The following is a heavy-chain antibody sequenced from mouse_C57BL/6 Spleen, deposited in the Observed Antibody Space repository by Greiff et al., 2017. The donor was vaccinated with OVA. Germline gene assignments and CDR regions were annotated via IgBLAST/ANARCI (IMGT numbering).Heavy chain of an antibody. CDR3: AREPNYYGSRGDY. V-gene: IGHV5-17*01. CDR2: ISSGSSTI. J-gene: IGHJ4*01. CDR1: GFTFSDYG. Sequence: DVMLVESGGGLVKPGGSLKLSCAASGFTFSDYGMHWVRQAPEKGLEWVAYISSGSSTIYYADTVKGRFTISRDNAKNTLFLQMTSLRSEDTAMYYCAREPNYYGSRGDYWGQGTSVTVSS. D-gene: IGHD1-1*01.